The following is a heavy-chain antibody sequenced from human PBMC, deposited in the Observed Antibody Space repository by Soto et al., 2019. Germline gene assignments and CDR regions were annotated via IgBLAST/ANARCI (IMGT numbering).Heavy chain of an antibody. CDR2: INAGNGNT. Sequence: QVQLVQSGAEVKKPGASVKVSCKASGYTFTSYAMHWVRQAPGQRLEWMGWINAGNGNTKNSQKYQGRVTIPRDTSASTAYMELSSLRSEDTAVYYCARGRSGSLDYWGQGTLVTVSS. D-gene: IGHD3-10*01. V-gene: IGHV1-3*01. CDR3: ARGRSGSLDY. CDR1: GYTFTSYA. J-gene: IGHJ4*02.